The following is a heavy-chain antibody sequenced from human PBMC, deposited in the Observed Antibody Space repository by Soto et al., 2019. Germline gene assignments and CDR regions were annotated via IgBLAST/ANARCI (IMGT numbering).Heavy chain of an antibody. Sequence: EVQLLESGGDLVQPGGSLRLSCAASGFTFTTYAMTWVRQPPGRGLEWVSTVTGSGSSTFYADSVKGRFTISRDNSKNMLYLQMNSLRDDDTALYYCAKDWADGVTDCWGQGTLVTVSS. CDR2: VTGSGSST. J-gene: IGHJ4*02. CDR3: AKDWADGVTDC. CDR1: GFTFTTYA. V-gene: IGHV3-23*01. D-gene: IGHD2-21*02.